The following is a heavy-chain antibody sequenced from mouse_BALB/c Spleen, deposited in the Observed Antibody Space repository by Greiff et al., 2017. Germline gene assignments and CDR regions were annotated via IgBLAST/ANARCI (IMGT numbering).Heavy chain of an antibody. CDR1: GFSLTGYG. Sequence: QVQLKESGPGLVAPSQSLSITCTVSGFSLTGYGVNWVRQPPGKGLEWLGMIWGDGSTDYNSALKSRLSISKDNSKSQVFLKMNSLQTDDTARYYCARGWLRDYYAMDYWGQGTSVTVSS. V-gene: IGHV2-6-7*01. D-gene: IGHD2-2*01. CDR2: IWGDGST. J-gene: IGHJ4*01. CDR3: ARGWLRDYYAMDY.